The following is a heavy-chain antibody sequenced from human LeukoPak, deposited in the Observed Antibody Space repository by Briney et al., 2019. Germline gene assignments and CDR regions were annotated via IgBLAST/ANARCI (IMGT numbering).Heavy chain of an antibody. Sequence: GGSLRLSCAASGFTFSSYWMSWVRQAPGKGLEWVANIKQDGSEKYYVDSVKGRFTISRDNAKNTLYLQMNSLRAEDTAVYYCAREGLGSSIFGVVIRRYYYYGMDVWGQGTTVTVSS. CDR3: AREGLGSSIFGVVIRRYYYYGMDV. D-gene: IGHD3-3*01. CDR1: GFTFSSYW. V-gene: IGHV3-7*01. J-gene: IGHJ6*02. CDR2: IKQDGSEK.